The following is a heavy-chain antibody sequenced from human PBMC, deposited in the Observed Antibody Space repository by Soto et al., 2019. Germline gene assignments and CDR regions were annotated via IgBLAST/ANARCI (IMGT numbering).Heavy chain of an antibody. D-gene: IGHD3-22*01. Sequence: QVQLVQSGAEVKKPGSSVKVSCKASGGTFSSYAISWVRQAPGQGLEWMGGIIPIFGTANYAQKFQGRVTITADESTSTAYMELSSLRSEDTAVYYCAREGPIGEDTSGSWYFDYWGQGTLVTVSS. CDR1: GGTFSSYA. J-gene: IGHJ4*02. V-gene: IGHV1-69*12. CDR3: AREGPIGEDTSGSWYFDY. CDR2: IIPIFGTA.